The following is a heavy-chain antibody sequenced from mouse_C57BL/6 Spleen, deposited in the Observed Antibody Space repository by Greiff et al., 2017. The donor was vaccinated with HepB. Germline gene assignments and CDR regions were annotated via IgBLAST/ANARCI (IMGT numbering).Heavy chain of an antibody. D-gene: IGHD6-1*01. V-gene: IGHV5-6*02. Sequence: DVKLVESGGDLVKPGGSLKLSCAASGFTFSSYGMSWVRQTPDKRLEWVATISSGGSYTYYPDSVKGRFTISRDNAKNTLYLQMSSLKSEDTAMYYCARPLLGFAYWGQGTLVTVSA. CDR1: GFTFSSYG. CDR2: ISSGGSYT. J-gene: IGHJ3*01. CDR3: ARPLLGFAY.